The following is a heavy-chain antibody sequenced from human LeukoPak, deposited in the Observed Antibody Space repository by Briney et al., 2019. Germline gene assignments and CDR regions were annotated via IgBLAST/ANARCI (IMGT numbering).Heavy chain of an antibody. CDR2: INPNSGGT. J-gene: IGHJ4*02. D-gene: IGHD2-2*01. CDR1: GYTFTGYY. Sequence: GASVKVSCKASGYTFTGYYMHWVRQAPGQGLEWMGWINPNSGGTNYAQKFQGRVTMTRDTSISTAYMELSRLRSDDTAVYYCARETADIVVVPALDWGQGTLVTVSS. V-gene: IGHV1-2*02. CDR3: ARETADIVVVPALD.